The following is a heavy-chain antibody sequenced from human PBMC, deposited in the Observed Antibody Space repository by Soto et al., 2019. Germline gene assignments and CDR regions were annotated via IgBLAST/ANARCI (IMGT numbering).Heavy chain of an antibody. CDR2: ISTNGGDT. V-gene: IGHV3-64D*08. CDR1: GFNFDRYA. D-gene: IGHD5-12*01. CDR3: VKGYSKIVRTSFHY. Sequence: EVQLVESGGGLVQPGGSLRLSCSASGFNFDRYAMHWVRQAPGKGLEYVSGISTNGGDTYYSDSVKGRFTISRDNSKNTVYIQMSRLRRDDTAMYYCVKGYSKIVRTSFHYWGQGTLVTVSS. J-gene: IGHJ4*02.